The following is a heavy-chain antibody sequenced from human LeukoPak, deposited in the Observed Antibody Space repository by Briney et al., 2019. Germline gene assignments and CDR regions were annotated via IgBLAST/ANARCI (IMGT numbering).Heavy chain of an antibody. CDR2: TYYRSKWYS. CDR3: VRAGHGTAAGLFDS. V-gene: IGHV6-1*01. D-gene: IGHD1/OR15-1a*01. J-gene: IGHJ4*02. Sequence: SQTLSLTCAISGDSVSGNTVIWNWIRESPSRGLEWLGRTYYRSKWYSDSAVSVKSRITINPDTSKNQFSLQLNSVTPEDTAVYYCVRAGHGTAAGLFDSWGQGTQVTVSS. CDR1: GDSVSGNTVI.